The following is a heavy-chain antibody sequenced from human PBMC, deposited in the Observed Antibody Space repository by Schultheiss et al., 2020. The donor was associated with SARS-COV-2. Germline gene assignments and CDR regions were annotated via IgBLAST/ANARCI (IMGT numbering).Heavy chain of an antibody. CDR3: ARFYYYDSSGSGAYY. J-gene: IGHJ4*02. D-gene: IGHD3-22*01. CDR1: GGSFSGYY. Sequence: SQTLSLTCAVYGGSFSGYYWSWIRQPPGKGLEWIGEINHSGSTNYNPSLKSRVTISVDTSKNQFSLKLSSVTAADTAVYYCARFYYYDSSGSGAYYWGQGTLVTVSS. CDR2: INHSGST. V-gene: IGHV4-34*01.